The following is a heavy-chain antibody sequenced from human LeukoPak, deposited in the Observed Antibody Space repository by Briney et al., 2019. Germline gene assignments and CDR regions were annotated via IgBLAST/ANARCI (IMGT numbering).Heavy chain of an antibody. CDR2: ISHDGAST. D-gene: IGHD3-16*01. CDR1: GYTFYNYA. Sequence: GGSLRLSCAASGYTFYNYAVTWVRQAPGKGLEWVSSISHDGASTHYADSVKGRFTISRDNSKSTVFLQMDSLRAKDTAVYFCAKYGSGQLWLLGWYFDFWGRGTLVSVSS. J-gene: IGHJ2*01. CDR3: AKYGSGQLWLLGWYFDF. V-gene: IGHV3-23*01.